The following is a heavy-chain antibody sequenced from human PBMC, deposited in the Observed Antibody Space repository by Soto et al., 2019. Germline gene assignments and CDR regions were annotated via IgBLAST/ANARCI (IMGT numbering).Heavy chain of an antibody. CDR2: ISAYNGNT. CDR1: GYTFTSYG. V-gene: IGHV1-18*01. CDR3: ALHYYGSGSYYNGPKDFDY. J-gene: IGHJ4*02. D-gene: IGHD3-10*01. Sequence: SGYTFTSYGISWVRQAPGQGLEWMGWISAYNGNTNYAQKLQGRVTMTTDTSTSTAYMELRSLRSDDTAVYYCALHYYGSGSYYNGPKDFDYWGQGTLVTVSS.